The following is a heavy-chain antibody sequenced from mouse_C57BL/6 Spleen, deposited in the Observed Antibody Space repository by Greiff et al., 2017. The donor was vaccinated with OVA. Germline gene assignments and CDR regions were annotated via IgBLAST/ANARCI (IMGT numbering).Heavy chain of an antibody. D-gene: IGHD3-2*02. CDR3: ARTQATGAMDY. CDR2: IDPSDSYT. CDR1: GYTFTSYW. Sequence: QVQLQQPGAELVMPGASVKLSCKASGYTFTSYWMHWVKQRPGQGLEWIGEIDPSDSYTNYNQQFKGKSTLTVDKSSSTAYMQLSSLTSEVYSVAICARTQATGAMDYWGQGTTVTVSS. V-gene: IGHV1-69*01. J-gene: IGHJ4*01.